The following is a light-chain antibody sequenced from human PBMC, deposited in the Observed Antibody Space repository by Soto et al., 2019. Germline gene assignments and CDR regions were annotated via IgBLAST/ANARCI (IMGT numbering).Light chain of an antibody. J-gene: IGKJ1*01. CDR3: QQYGTSPWT. Sequence: EIVLTQSPGTLSLSPGERATLSCRASQSVRSSYLAWYQQRPGQAPRLLLYGASSRATGISDRFSGSGSGTDLTLPISRLEPEDFAVYYCQQYGTSPWTFGQVTKVEIK. CDR2: GAS. V-gene: IGKV3-20*01. CDR1: QSVRSSY.